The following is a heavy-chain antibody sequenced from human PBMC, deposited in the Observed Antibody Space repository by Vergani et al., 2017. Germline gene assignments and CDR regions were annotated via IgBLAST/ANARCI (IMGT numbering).Heavy chain of an antibody. CDR2: IIPIFGTA. CDR3: AGDGPYGYYFDY. CDR1: GGPFSSYA. V-gene: IGHV1-69*01. D-gene: IGHD3-10*01. J-gene: IGHJ4*02. Sequence: QVQLVQSGAEVKKPGSSVKVSCKASGGPFSSYAISWVRQAPGQGLEWMGGIIPIFGTANYAQKFQGRVTITADESTSTAYMELSSLRSEDTAVDYWAGDGPYGYYFDYWGQGTLVTVSS.